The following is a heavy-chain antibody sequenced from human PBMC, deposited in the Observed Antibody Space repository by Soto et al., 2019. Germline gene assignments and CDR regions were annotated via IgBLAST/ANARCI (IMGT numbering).Heavy chain of an antibody. V-gene: IGHV1-8*02. Sequence: GASVKVSCKASGYTFTSYGISWVRQAPGQGLEWMGWMNPNSGNTGYAQKFQGRVTMTRNTSISTVYMELISLISEDTSVYYCARGDSITMVRRYMDVWGKGTTVTVSS. J-gene: IGHJ6*03. CDR2: MNPNSGNT. D-gene: IGHD3-10*01. CDR1: GYTFTSYG. CDR3: ARGDSITMVRRYMDV.